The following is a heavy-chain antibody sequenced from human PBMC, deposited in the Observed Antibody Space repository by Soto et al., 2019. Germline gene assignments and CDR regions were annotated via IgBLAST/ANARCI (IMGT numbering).Heavy chain of an antibody. Sequence: QVQLVQSGAEVKKPGASVKVSCKASGYTFTNFGISWVRQAPGQGLEWMGWISAYNGNTNYAQNFHGRVTMTTDTSTSTASMELRSLRSDDTDVYYCAGGGTPIDYWGHVTLVTVSS. J-gene: IGHJ4*01. D-gene: IGHD3-16*01. CDR1: GYTFTNFG. V-gene: IGHV1-18*01. CDR3: AGGGTPIDY. CDR2: ISAYNGNT.